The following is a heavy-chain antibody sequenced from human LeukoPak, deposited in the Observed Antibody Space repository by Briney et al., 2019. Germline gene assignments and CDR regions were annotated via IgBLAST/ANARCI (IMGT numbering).Heavy chain of an antibody. CDR3: ARAIPGIAAAGTTRYYYYYMDV. J-gene: IGHJ6*03. Sequence: GASVKVSCKASGGTFSSYAISWVRQTPGQGLEWMGGIIPIFGTANYAQKFQGRVTITTDESTCTAYMELSSLRSEDTAVYYCARAIPGIAAAGTTRYYYYYMDVWGKGTTVTVSS. CDR2: IIPIFGTA. V-gene: IGHV1-69*05. CDR1: GGTFSSYA. D-gene: IGHD6-13*01.